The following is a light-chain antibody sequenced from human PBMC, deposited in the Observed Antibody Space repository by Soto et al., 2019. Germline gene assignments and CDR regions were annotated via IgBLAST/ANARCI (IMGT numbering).Light chain of an antibody. J-gene: IGLJ1*01. CDR3: SSYAGSNNFV. CDR1: SSDVGGYNY. V-gene: IGLV2-8*01. CDR2: EVS. Sequence: QSVLTQPPSASGSPGQSVTISCSGTSSDVGGYNYVSWHQQHPGKAPKLMIYEVSKRPSGVPDRFSGCKSGNTASLIVSGLQAEDEADYYCSSYAGSNNFVFGTGTKVTVL.